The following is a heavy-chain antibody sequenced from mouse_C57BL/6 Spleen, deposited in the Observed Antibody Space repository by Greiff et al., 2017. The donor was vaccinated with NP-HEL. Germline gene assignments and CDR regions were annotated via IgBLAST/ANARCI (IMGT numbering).Heavy chain of an antibody. CDR2: IDPSDSYT. CDR3: ARGYSNSGYAMDY. J-gene: IGHJ4*01. Sequence: QVQLKQSGAELVKPGASVKLSCKASGYTFTSYWMQWVKQRPGQGLEWIGEIDPSDSYTNYNQKFKGKATLTVDTSSSTAYMQLSSLTSEDSAVYYCARGYSNSGYAMDYWGQGTSVTVSS. D-gene: IGHD2-5*01. V-gene: IGHV1-50*01. CDR1: GYTFTSYW.